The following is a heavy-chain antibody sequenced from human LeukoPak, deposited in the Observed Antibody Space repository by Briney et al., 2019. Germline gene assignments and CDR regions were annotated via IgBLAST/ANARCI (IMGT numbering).Heavy chain of an antibody. J-gene: IGHJ4*02. CDR2: IYTSGST. Sequence: PSETLSLTCTVSGGSISSGSYYWSWIRQPAGKGLEWIGRIYTSGSTNYNPSLKGRVTISVDTSKNQFSLKESSITAADTPVYYCARGRPTVTTDYWGQGTLVTVSS. CDR3: ARGRPTVTTDY. V-gene: IGHV4-61*02. D-gene: IGHD4-17*01. CDR1: GGSISSGSYY.